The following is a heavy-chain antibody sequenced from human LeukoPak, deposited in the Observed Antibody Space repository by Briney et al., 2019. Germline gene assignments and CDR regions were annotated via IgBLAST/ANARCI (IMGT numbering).Heavy chain of an antibody. J-gene: IGHJ5*02. V-gene: IGHV4-59*01. CDR2: VCYGGRT. D-gene: IGHD3-9*01. CDR3: ARVSSTYYDILTGYSPYNWFDP. Sequence: SETLSLTCTVSGGSIGSDYWSGMRQPAGKGLEWIGYVCYGGRTNYNPSLKSRVTISVDTSKNQFSLKLSSVTAADTAVYYCARVSSTYYDILTGYSPYNWFDPWGQGTLVTVSS. CDR1: GGSIGSDY.